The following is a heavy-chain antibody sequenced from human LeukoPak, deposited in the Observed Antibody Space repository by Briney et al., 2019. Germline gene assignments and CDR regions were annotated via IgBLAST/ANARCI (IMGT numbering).Heavy chain of an antibody. CDR2: IYYSGST. Sequence: SETLSLTCTVSGGSISSYYWSWIRQPPGTGLEWIGYIYYSGSTNYNPSLKSRVTISVDTSKNQFSLKLSSVTAADTAVYCCVGYDFWSRYYIDYWGQGTLVTVST. D-gene: IGHD3-3*01. CDR3: VGYDFWSRYYIDY. J-gene: IGHJ4*02. V-gene: IGHV4-59*01. CDR1: GGSISSYY.